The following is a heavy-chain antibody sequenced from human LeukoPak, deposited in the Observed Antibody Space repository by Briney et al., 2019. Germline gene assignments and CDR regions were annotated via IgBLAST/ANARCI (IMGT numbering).Heavy chain of an antibody. D-gene: IGHD3-22*01. Sequence: GGSLRLSCAASGFTVSSNYVSWVRQAPGKGLEWVSVIYSGGSTYYADSAKGRFTISRDNSKNTLYLQMNSLRAEDTAVYYCARKSYYYDSSGYSDGYWDWGQGTLVTVSS. V-gene: IGHV3-53*01. CDR1: GFTVSSNY. CDR3: ARKSYYYDSSGYSDGYWD. CDR2: IYSGGST. J-gene: IGHJ4*02.